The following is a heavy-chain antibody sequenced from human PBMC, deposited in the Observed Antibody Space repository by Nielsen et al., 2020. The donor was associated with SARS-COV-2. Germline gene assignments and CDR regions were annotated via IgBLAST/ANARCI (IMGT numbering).Heavy chain of an antibody. J-gene: IGHJ4*02. V-gene: IGHV3-7*01. CDR3: ARDPTYYYDSSGYDY. D-gene: IGHD3-22*01. CDR1: GFTFSSYW. Sequence: GGSLRLSCAASGFTFSSYWMSWVRQAPGKGLEWVANIKQDGSEKYYVDSVKGRFTISRDNAKNSLYLQMNSLRAEDTAVYYCARDPTYYYDSSGYDYWGQGTLVTVSS. CDR2: IKQDGSEK.